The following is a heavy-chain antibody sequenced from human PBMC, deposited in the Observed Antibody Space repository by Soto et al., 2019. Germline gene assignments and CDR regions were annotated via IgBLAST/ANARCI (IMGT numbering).Heavy chain of an antibody. V-gene: IGHV1-69*01. CDR1: GGTFSSYA. J-gene: IGHJ5*02. Sequence: QVQLVQSGAEVKKPGSSVKVSCKASGGTFSSYAISWVRQAPGQGLEWMGGIIPIFGTANYAQKFQGRVTITADESTSTAYMELSSLRSEDTAVYYCARDLTAPTGYYSSGYNWFDPWGQGTLVTVSS. CDR2: IIPIFGTA. CDR3: ARDLTAPTGYYSSGYNWFDP. D-gene: IGHD3-22*01.